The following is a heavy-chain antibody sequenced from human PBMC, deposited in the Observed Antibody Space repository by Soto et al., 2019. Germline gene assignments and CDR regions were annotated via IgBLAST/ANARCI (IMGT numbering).Heavy chain of an antibody. CDR1: GGSISSYY. D-gene: IGHD4-17*01. V-gene: IGHV4-4*07. CDR2: IYTSGST. CDR3: ARATRDYGDYGYFDS. J-gene: IGHJ4*02. Sequence: KPSETLSLTCTVSGGSISSYYWSWIRQPAGKGLEWIGRIYTSGSTNYNPSLKSRVTMSVDTSKNQFSLKLTSVTAADTAVYFCARATRDYGDYGYFDSWGQGTLVTVSS.